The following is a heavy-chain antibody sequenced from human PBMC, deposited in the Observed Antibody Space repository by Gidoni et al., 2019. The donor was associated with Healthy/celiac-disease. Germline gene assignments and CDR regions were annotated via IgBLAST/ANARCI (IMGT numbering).Heavy chain of an antibody. D-gene: IGHD2-21*02. Sequence: EVQLVESGGGLVQPGGSLRLSCAASGFTFGSYSMNWVRRAPGKGLGWVAYVSSSRGKKWVSYISSSSSTIYYADSVKGRFTISRDNAKNSLYLQMNSLRDEDTAVYYCARDPLTKGSVYSIVVVTAPYYYYGMDVWGQGTTVTVSS. CDR2: ISSSSSTI. V-gene: IGHV3-48*02. J-gene: IGHJ6*02. CDR1: GFTFGSYS. CDR3: ARDPLTKGSVYSIVVVTAPYYYYGMDV.